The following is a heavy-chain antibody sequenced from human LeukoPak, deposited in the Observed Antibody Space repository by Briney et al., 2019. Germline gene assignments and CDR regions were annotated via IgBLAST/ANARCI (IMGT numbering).Heavy chain of an antibody. CDR2: ISSSSSTI. CDR1: GFTFSSYS. V-gene: IGHV3-48*01. D-gene: IGHD2-21*02. J-gene: IGHJ4*02. Sequence: GSLRLSCAASGFTFSSYSMNWVRQAPGKGLEWVSYISSSSSTIYYADSVKGRFTISRDNAKNSLYLQMNSLRAEDTAVYYCARKVTAFGYWGQGTLVTVPS. CDR3: ARKVTAFGY.